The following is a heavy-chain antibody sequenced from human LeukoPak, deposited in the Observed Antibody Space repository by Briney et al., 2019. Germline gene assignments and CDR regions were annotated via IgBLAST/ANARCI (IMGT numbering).Heavy chain of an antibody. CDR1: GYTFTGNY. Sequence: ASVKVSCKASGYTFTGNYMHWVRQAPGQGLEWMGWINPNIGGTNYAQKFQGRVTMTRDTSISTAYMELRRLRSDDTAVYYCARDFRITAAGTGYYYGMDVRGQGTTVTVSS. CDR3: ARDFRITAAGTGYYYGMDV. J-gene: IGHJ6*02. D-gene: IGHD6-13*01. V-gene: IGHV1-2*02. CDR2: INPNIGGT.